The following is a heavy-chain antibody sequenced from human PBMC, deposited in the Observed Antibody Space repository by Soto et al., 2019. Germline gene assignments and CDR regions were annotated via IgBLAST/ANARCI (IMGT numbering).Heavy chain of an antibody. CDR1: GFTFSSYA. V-gene: IGHV3-64D*06. CDR2: ISTNGGST. Sequence: PGGSLRLSCSASGFTFSSYAMHWVRQAPGKGLEYVSSISTNGGSTHYADSVKGRFTISRDNSKNTQYLQMSSLRAEDTAVYYCAHGAGQLPRAGWFDPWGQGTLVTVSS. J-gene: IGHJ5*02. D-gene: IGHD6-19*01. CDR3: AHGAGQLPRAGWFDP.